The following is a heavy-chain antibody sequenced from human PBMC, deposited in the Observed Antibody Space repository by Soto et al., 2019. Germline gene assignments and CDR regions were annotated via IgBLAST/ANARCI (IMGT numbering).Heavy chain of an antibody. CDR1: GGSFSGYQ. J-gene: IGHJ6*03. CDR2: INDSGNI. CDR3: ARALILWFGELSRRGGYYYYMDV. Sequence: QVQLQQWGAGLLKPSETLSLTCAVYGGSFSGYQWTWIRQTPGKGLEWIGEINDSGNINYNPSLKSRVTILVDTAKTQISLKLSSVTAADKAVYYCARALILWFGELSRRGGYYYYMDVWGKGTSVTVSS. D-gene: IGHD3-10*01. V-gene: IGHV4-34*01.